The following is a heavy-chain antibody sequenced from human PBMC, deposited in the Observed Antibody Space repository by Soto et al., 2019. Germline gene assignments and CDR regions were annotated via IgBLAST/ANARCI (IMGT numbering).Heavy chain of an antibody. CDR2: ISWNSGSI. J-gene: IGHJ4*02. CDR3: AKGGRSIAAGVGDY. V-gene: IGHV3-9*01. Sequence: GGSLRLSCAASGFTFDDYAMHWVRQAPGKGLEWVSGISWNSGSIGYADSVKGRFTISRDNAKNSLYLQMNSLRAEDTALYYCAKGGRSIAAGVGDYWGQGTLVTVSS. D-gene: IGHD6-13*01. CDR1: GFTFDDYA.